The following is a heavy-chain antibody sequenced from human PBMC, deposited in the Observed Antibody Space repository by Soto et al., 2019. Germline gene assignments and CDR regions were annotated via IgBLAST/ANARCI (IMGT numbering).Heavy chain of an antibody. Sequence: QVQLQESGPGLVKPSQTLSLTCTVSGGSISSGGYYWSWIRQHPGKGLEWIGYIYYSGSTYYNPSLKSRVTISVDTSKHQFSLKLSSVTAADTAVYYCATDYGDYVDAFDLWGQGTMVTVSS. CDR2: IYYSGST. J-gene: IGHJ3*01. V-gene: IGHV4-31*03. CDR1: GGSISSGGYY. D-gene: IGHD4-17*01. CDR3: ATDYGDYVDAFDL.